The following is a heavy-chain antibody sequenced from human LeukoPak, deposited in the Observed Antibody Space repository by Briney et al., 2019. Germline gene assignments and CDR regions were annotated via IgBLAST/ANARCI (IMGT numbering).Heavy chain of an antibody. CDR2: INWNGGST. Sequence: GGSLRLSCAASGFTVDDYGMSWVRQAPGKGLEWVSGINWNGGSTGYADSVKGRFTISRDNAKNSLYLQMNSLRAEDTALYYCARDGHYYDSSGYYEGNVALDYWGQGTLVTVSS. CDR3: ARDGHYYDSSGYYEGNVALDY. D-gene: IGHD3-22*01. CDR1: GFTVDDYG. J-gene: IGHJ4*02. V-gene: IGHV3-20*04.